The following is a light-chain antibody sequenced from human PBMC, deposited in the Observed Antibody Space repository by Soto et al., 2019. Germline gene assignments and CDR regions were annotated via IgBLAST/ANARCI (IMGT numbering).Light chain of an antibody. J-gene: IGKJ1*01. V-gene: IGKV1-9*01. Sequence: DIQMAQSPSSLSASVGDRVTITCRASQGISSYLAWYQQRPGKAPKLLIYAASTLQSGVPSRFSGSGSGTEFTLTISSLQTDDFATYYCQQYNSYSWTFGQGTKVDIK. CDR1: QGISSY. CDR3: QQYNSYSWT. CDR2: AAS.